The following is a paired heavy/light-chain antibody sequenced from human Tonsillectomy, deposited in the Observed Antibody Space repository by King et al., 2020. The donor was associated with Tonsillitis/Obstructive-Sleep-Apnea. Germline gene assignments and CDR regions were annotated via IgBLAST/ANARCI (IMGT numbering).Heavy chain of an antibody. D-gene: IGHD2-15*01. Sequence: QVQLQQWGAGLLKPSETLSLTCAVYGGSFSGYYWSWIRQPPGKGLEWIGEINHSGSTNYNPSLKSRVTISVDTSKNQFSLKLSSVTAADTAVYYCARGACSGGSCYRIYYYYYYMDVWGKGTTVTVSS. V-gene: IGHV4-34*01. J-gene: IGHJ6*03. CDR3: ARGACSGGSCYRIYYYYYYMDV. CDR2: INHSGST. CDR1: GGSFSGYY.
Light chain of an antibody. J-gene: IGKJ2*01. CDR2: AAS. Sequence: AIRMTQSPSSLSASTGDRVTITCRASQGISSYLAWYQQKPGKAPKLLIYAASTLQSGVPSRFSGSGSGTDFTLTISCLQSEDFATYYCQQYYSYQYTFGQGTKLEIK. CDR1: QGISSY. CDR3: QQYYSYQYT. V-gene: IGKV1-8*01.